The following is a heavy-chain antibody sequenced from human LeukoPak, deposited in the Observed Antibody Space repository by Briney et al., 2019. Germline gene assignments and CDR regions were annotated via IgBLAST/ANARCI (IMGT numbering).Heavy chain of an antibody. V-gene: IGHV5-51*01. Sequence: GESLKISCKGSGYSFTSYWIGWVRQMPGKGLEWMGIIYPGDSDTRYSPSFQGQVTISADKSISTAYLQWSSLKASDTAMYYCARLGGYCSSTSCSYYFDYWGQGTLVTVSS. D-gene: IGHD2-2*01. J-gene: IGHJ4*02. CDR2: IYPGDSDT. CDR3: ARLGGYCSSTSCSYYFDY. CDR1: GYSFTSYW.